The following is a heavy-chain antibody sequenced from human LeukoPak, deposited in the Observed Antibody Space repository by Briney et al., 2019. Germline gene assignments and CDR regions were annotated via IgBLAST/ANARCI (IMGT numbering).Heavy chain of an antibody. CDR1: GGSFSGYY. CDR2: INHSGST. J-gene: IGHJ5*02. D-gene: IGHD2-15*01. Sequence: TSETLSLTCAVYGGSFSGYYWSWIRQPPGKGLEWIGEINHSGSTNYNPSLKSRVTISVDTSKNQFSLKLSSVTAADTAVYYCARATIDIVVVVAARNWFDPWGQGTLVTVSS. CDR3: ARATIDIVVVVAARNWFDP. V-gene: IGHV4-34*01.